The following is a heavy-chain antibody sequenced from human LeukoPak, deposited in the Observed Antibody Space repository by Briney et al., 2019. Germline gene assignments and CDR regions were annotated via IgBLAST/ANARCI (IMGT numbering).Heavy chain of an antibody. CDR1: GYTFSSYA. Sequence: ASVKVSCKASGYTFSSYAISWVRQAPGQGLEWMGGIIPIFGTANYAQKFQGRVTITTDESTSTAYMEPSSLRSEDTAVYYCARGPLPYYYDSSGYTPYYFDYWGQGTLVTVSS. V-gene: IGHV1-69*05. CDR2: IIPIFGTA. D-gene: IGHD3-22*01. CDR3: ARGPLPYYYDSSGYTPYYFDY. J-gene: IGHJ4*02.